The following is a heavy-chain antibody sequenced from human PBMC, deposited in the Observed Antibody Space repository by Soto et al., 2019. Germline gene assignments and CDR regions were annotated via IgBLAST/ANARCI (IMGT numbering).Heavy chain of an antibody. CDR1: GFTFSSYG. CDR2: ISYDGSNK. Sequence: GGSLRLSCAASGFTFSSYGMHWVRQAPGKGLEWVAVISYDGSNKYYADSVKGRFTISRDNSKNTLYLQMNSLRAEDTAVYYCAKGGWRAVAGTGMNAFDIWGQGTMVTVSS. CDR3: AKGGWRAVAGTGMNAFDI. D-gene: IGHD6-19*01. J-gene: IGHJ3*02. V-gene: IGHV3-30*18.